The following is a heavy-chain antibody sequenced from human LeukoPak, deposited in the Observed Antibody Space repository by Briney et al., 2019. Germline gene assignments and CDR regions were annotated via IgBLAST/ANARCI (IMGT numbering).Heavy chain of an antibody. V-gene: IGHV3-30*04. D-gene: IGHD5/OR15-5a*01. CDR3: ARQMTSTRLFGS. CDR1: GFMFSDHA. CDR2: IGSDGSKK. J-gene: IGHJ4*02. Sequence: PGRSLRLSCVASGFMFSDHAFHWVRQSPDKGLEWVALIGSDGSKKYYADSVQGRSTVSRENSKNTLFLQMNTLRADDTAVYFCARQMTSTRLFGSWGQGTLVTVSS.